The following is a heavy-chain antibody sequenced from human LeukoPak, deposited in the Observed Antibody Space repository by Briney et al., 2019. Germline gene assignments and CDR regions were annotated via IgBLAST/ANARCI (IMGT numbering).Heavy chain of an antibody. Sequence: GGSLRLSCAASGFSFSTYRMSWVRQAPGKGLEWVANINQDGSIRCYVDSVKGRFTISRDDAKNSLYLQMNSLRAEDTAVYYCVRDRRYCGSTDCVGLFDYWGQGTLVTVSS. D-gene: IGHD2-2*01. CDR3: VRDRRYCGSTDCVGLFDY. CDR1: GFSFSTYR. CDR2: INQDGSIR. J-gene: IGHJ4*02. V-gene: IGHV3-7*01.